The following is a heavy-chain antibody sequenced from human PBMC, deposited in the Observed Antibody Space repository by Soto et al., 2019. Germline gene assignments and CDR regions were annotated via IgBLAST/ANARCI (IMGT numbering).Heavy chain of an antibody. CDR2: IKPGNGNT. D-gene: IGHD6-13*01. J-gene: IGHJ4*02. Sequence: GASVKVSCKASGYTFTSYDINWVRQATGQGLEWMGWIKPGNGNTKYAQKFQGRVTITRDTSASTAYMELSSLRSEDTAVYYCARDVAAADYWGQGTLVTSPQ. CDR1: GYTFTSYD. V-gene: IGHV1-3*01. CDR3: ARDVAAADY.